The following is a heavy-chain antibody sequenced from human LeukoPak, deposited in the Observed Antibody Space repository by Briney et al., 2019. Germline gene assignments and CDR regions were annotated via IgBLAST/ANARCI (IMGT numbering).Heavy chain of an antibody. V-gene: IGHV4-39*07. Sequence: QASETLSLTCIVSGGSISTNTYYWGWIRLPPGKGLEWIGEIHHRGTTYYNPSLRSRVTISVDTSKNQFSLRLTSVTAADTAVYYCARAQPTTGTPYYYYYYGMDVWGQGTTVTVSS. CDR3: ARAQPTTGTPYYYYYYGMDV. CDR1: GGSISTNTYY. J-gene: IGHJ6*02. D-gene: IGHD1-1*01. CDR2: IHHRGTT.